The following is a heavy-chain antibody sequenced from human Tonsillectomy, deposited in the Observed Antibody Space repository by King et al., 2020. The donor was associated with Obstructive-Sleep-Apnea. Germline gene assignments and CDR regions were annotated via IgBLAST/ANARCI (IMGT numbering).Heavy chain of an antibody. D-gene: IGHD4-17*01. CDR3: ARGGDYGDFDY. CDR1: GITFSSYW. Sequence: VQLVESGGGLVQPGGSLRLSCAASGITFSSYWMHWVRQAQGKGLVWVSRINSDGRTTTYADSVKGRFTISRDNANNMLYLQMNSLRAEDTAVYYCARGGDYGDFDYWGQGTLVTVSS. J-gene: IGHJ4*02. CDR2: INSDGRTT. V-gene: IGHV3-74*03.